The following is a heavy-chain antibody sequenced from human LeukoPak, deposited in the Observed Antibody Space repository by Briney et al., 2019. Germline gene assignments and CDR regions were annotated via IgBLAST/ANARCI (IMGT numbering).Heavy chain of an antibody. CDR1: WFHFSSYS. D-gene: IGHD2-15*01. Sequence: GSLRLSFSGSWFHFSSYSLSWVRPAPGKGLEWVSGITGSGGSTYHAVSVKGRFTISRDNSQNTLFLQMSSLRAEDSAIFYCAKGSASGRPYYFDSWGEGILVTVSS. CDR3: AKGSASGRPYYFDS. CDR2: ITGSGGST. V-gene: IGHV3-23*01. J-gene: IGHJ4*02.